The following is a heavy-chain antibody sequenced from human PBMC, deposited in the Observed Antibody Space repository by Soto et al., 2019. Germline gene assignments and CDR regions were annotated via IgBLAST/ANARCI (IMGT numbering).Heavy chain of an antibody. Sequence: QVQLVESGGGVVQPGRSLRLSCAASGFTFSSYGMHWVRQAPGKGLEWVAVIWYDGSNKYYADSVKGRFTISRDNSKNTLYLQMNSLRAEDTAVYYCARDLRLYCSGWPTGYWGQGTLVTVSS. CDR1: GFTFSSYG. V-gene: IGHV3-33*01. CDR3: ARDLRLYCSGWPTGY. CDR2: IWYDGSNK. J-gene: IGHJ4*02. D-gene: IGHD6-19*01.